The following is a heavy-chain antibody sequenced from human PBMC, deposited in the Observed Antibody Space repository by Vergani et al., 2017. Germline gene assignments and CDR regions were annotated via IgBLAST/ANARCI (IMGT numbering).Heavy chain of an antibody. D-gene: IGHD2-15*01. Sequence: EVQLVESGGGLVQPGGSLRLSCAASGFIFSSYWMSWVRQAPGKGLEWVANIKQDGSEKYYVDSVKGRFTISRDNVKNSLYLQMNSLRAEDTAVYYCARVGKYCSGGSCDSHSYYGMDVWGHGTTVTVSS. J-gene: IGHJ6*02. CDR1: GFIFSSYW. CDR3: ARVGKYCSGGSCDSHSYYGMDV. CDR2: IKQDGSEK. V-gene: IGHV3-7*01.